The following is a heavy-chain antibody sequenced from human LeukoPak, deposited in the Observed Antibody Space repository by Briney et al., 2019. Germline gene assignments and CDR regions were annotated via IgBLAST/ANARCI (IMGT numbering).Heavy chain of an antibody. CDR2: TYDNVNT. CDR3: ARGRITIFGVLTPHFDY. CDR1: RGSINSYY. J-gene: IGHJ4*02. V-gene: IGHV4-59*01. Sequence: PSETLSLTCTISRGSINSYYWTWIRQPPGKGLEWVGYTYDNVNTNYNPSLKSRVTISVDTSKNQFSLKLSSVTAADTAVYYCARGRITIFGVLTPHFDYWGQGTLVTVAS. D-gene: IGHD3-3*01.